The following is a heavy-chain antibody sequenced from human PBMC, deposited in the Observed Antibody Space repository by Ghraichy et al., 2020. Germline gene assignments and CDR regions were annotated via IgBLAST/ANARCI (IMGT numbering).Heavy chain of an antibody. CDR2: ILTKSNSHVT. D-gene: IGHD2-21*01. V-gene: IGHV3-73*01. CDR1: GFTFSGST. Sequence: GGSLRLSCAASGFTFSGSTIHWVRQASGKGLGWIGRILTKSNSHVTAYAASVKGKFTISRDDSRNTAYLQMDSLEPDDTAVYYCNIFPSPRVGDYWGQGTLVTVSS. J-gene: IGHJ4*02. CDR3: NIFPSPRVGDY.